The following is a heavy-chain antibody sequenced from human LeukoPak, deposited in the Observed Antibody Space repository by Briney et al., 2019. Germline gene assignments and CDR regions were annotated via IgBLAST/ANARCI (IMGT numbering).Heavy chain of an antibody. V-gene: IGHV3-74*01. CDR1: GFSFSVYW. Sequence: PGGSLRLSCAASGFSFSVYWMHWVRQAPGKGPVWVSRIKTDGSITDYADFVKGRFTISRDNAKNTLYLQMNSLRVEDTALYYCARESLVDYNFYYMDVWGKGTTVTVSS. D-gene: IGHD1-26*01. CDR3: ARESLVDYNFYYMDV. J-gene: IGHJ6*03. CDR2: IKTDGSIT.